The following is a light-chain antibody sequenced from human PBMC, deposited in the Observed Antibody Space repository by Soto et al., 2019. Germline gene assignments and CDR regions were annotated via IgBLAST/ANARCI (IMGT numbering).Light chain of an antibody. J-gene: IGLJ1*01. CDR3: AAWDDSVDAYV. Sequence: QSILTQPPSASGTPGQRVYISCCGSASNIGSKTVDWCQQLPGTAPQLLIHRNFQRPSGVPARFSASTSGTSASLAITALQSEDEADYYCAAWDDSVDAYVFGTGTKLTVL. V-gene: IGLV1-44*01. CDR2: RNF. CDR1: ASNIGSKT.